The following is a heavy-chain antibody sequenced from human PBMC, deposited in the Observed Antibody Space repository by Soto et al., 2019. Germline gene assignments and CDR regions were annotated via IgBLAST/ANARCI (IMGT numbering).Heavy chain of an antibody. D-gene: IGHD3-16*01. J-gene: IGHJ4*02. CDR1: GFIFNTYS. CDR2: ISGSSQTI. Sequence: SLCLSCAASGFIFNTYSMNWVRQAPGKGLEWVSYISGSSQTIFYANSVSGRFTISRDNANNSTYLQMVSLRDEDTAVYYCSRTVSWRRGPFDSWGQGNLVTVSS. V-gene: IGHV3-48*02. CDR3: SRTVSWRRGPFDS.